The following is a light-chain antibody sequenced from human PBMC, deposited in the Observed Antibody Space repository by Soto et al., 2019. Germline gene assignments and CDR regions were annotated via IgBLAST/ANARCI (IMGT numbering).Light chain of an antibody. Sequence: MVMTQSPATLFGSAAYLSSICSRASQSISGHLAWYQQKPGQAPRLLIYDASNRATGIPARFSGRGSGTDFTLTISSLEPEDFAVYYCQQRSNSPLTFGGGTKVDIK. V-gene: IGKV3-11*01. CDR1: QSISGH. J-gene: IGKJ4*01. CDR3: QQRSNSPLT. CDR2: DAS.